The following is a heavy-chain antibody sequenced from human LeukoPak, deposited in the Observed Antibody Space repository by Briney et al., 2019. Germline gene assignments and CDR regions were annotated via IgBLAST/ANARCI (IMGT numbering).Heavy chain of an antibody. CDR3: AKEGSGSYLDY. V-gene: IGHV3-23*01. J-gene: IGHJ4*02. CDR2: ISGSGGNT. CDR1: GFTFSSYA. D-gene: IGHD1-26*01. Sequence: GGSPRLSCAASGFTFSSYAMSWVRQAPGKGLGWVSAISGSGGNTYYADSVKGRFTISRDNSKNTLYLQMNSLRAEDTAVYYCAKEGSGSYLDYWGQGTLVTVSS.